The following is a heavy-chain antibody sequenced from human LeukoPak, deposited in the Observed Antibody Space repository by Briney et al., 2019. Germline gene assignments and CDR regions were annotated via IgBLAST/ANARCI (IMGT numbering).Heavy chain of an antibody. Sequence: PGGSLRLSCAASGFTFSSYSMNWVRQAPGKGLEWVSYISSSSSTIYYADSVKGRFTISRDNAKNSLYLQMNSLRGEDTAVYYCARSGSTVVITPFDDWGQGTLVTVSS. V-gene: IGHV3-48*04. CDR2: ISSSSSTI. CDR1: GFTFSSYS. D-gene: IGHD3-22*01. CDR3: ARSGSTVVITPFDD. J-gene: IGHJ4*02.